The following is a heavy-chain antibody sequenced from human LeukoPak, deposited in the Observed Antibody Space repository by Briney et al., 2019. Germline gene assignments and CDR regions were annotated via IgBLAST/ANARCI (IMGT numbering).Heavy chain of an antibody. V-gene: IGHV4-59*08. Sequence: PSETLSLTCTVSGGAISSYYWSWIRQPPGKGLEWIGYIYYSGSTNYNPSLKSRVTIPVDTSKNQFSLKLSSVTAADTAVYYCARLFGDGYNYPFDYGGQGTLVTVSS. CDR1: GGAISSYY. CDR3: ARLFGDGYNYPFDY. J-gene: IGHJ4*02. CDR2: IYYSGST. D-gene: IGHD5-24*01.